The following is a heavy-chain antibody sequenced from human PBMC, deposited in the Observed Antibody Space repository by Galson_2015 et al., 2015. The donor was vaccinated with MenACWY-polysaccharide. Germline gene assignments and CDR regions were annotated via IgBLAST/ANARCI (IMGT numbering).Heavy chain of an antibody. Sequence: PLRLSCAASGFTFNSYAMHWVRQAPGKGLGWVAVISYDETNKYYADSVKGRFTIYRDNSRNTLYLQMNSLRDEDAAVYFCASDYCRRTISDGLDSWGHGTIVIVSS. D-gene: IGHD2-2*01. CDR1: GFTFNSYA. V-gene: IGHV3-30-3*01. CDR3: ASDYCRRTISDGLDS. CDR2: ISYDETNK. J-gene: IGHJ4*03.